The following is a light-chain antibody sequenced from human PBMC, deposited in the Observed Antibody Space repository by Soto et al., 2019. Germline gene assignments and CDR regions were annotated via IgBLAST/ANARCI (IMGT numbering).Light chain of an antibody. CDR3: CSFAGTSALV. J-gene: IGLJ2*01. V-gene: IGLV2-23*01. Sequence: QSVLTQPASVSGSPGQSITISCTGTSSDVGSYNLVSWYQHHPGKAPKLMIYEGTKRPSGVSNRFSGSKSGNTASLTISGLQAGDEADYYCCSFAGTSALVFGGGTKVTVL. CDR1: SSDVGSYNL. CDR2: EGT.